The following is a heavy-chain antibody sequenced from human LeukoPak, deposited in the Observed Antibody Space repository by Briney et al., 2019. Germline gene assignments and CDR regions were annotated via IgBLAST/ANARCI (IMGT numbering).Heavy chain of an antibody. CDR1: GGSISSGGYS. J-gene: IGHJ5*02. Sequence: SETLSLTCAVSGGSISSGGYSWSWIRQPPGKGLEWIGYIYHSGSTYYNPSLKSRVTISVDTSKNQFSLKLSSVTAADTAVYYCARGPLRYYDFWSGYYTDNWFDPWGQGTLVTVSS. D-gene: IGHD3-3*01. V-gene: IGHV4-30-2*01. CDR3: ARGPLRYYDFWSGYYTDNWFDP. CDR2: IYHSGST.